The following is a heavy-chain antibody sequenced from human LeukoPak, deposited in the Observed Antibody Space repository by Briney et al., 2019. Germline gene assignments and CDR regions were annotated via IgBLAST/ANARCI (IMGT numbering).Heavy chain of an antibody. V-gene: IGHV1-18*01. Sequence: ASVKVSCTASGYTFTSYGISWVRQAPGQGLEWMGWISAYNGNTNYAQKLQGRVTMTTDTSTSTAYMELRSLRSDDTAVYYCASAYSSSSLIFAAFDIWGQGTMVTVSS. D-gene: IGHD6-6*01. CDR2: ISAYNGNT. J-gene: IGHJ3*02. CDR1: GYTFTSYG. CDR3: ASAYSSSSLIFAAFDI.